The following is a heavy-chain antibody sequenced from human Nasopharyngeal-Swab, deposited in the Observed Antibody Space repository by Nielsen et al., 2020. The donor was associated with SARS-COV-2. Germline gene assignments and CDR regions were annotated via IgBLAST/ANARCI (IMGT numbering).Heavy chain of an antibody. CDR2: ISSSSSYT. J-gene: IGHJ4*02. CDR3: ARSRLTIFGVVIGPFDY. Sequence: GESLKISCAASGFTFSSHAMTWVRQAPGKGLEWVSYISSSSSYTNYADSVKGRFTISRDNAKNSLYLQMNSLRAEDTAVYYCARSRLTIFGVVIGPFDYWGQGTLVTVSS. D-gene: IGHD3-3*01. CDR1: GFTFSSHA. V-gene: IGHV3-21*05.